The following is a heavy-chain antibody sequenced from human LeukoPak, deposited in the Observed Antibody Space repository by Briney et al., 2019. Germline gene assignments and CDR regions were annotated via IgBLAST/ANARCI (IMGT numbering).Heavy chain of an antibody. CDR2: INPNSGGT. Sequence: ASVKVSCKASGYTFTGYYMHWVRQAPGQGLEWMGRINPNSGGTNYAQKFQGRVTMTRDTSISTAYMELSRLRSDETAVYYCATHFMITFGGVLVNDYWGQGTLVTVSS. CDR1: GYTFTGYY. CDR3: ATHFMITFGGVLVNDY. J-gene: IGHJ4*02. D-gene: IGHD3-16*02. V-gene: IGHV1-2*06.